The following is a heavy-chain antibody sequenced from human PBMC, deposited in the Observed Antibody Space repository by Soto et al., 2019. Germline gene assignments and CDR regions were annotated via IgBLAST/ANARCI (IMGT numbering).Heavy chain of an antibody. J-gene: IGHJ5*02. Sequence: ASVKVSCKASGYAFTIYGIIWVRQAPGQGLEWMGWISAYNGNTNYAQKLQGRVTMTTDTSTSTAYMELRSLRSDDTAVYYCARCPVAAAGTGTWFDPWGQGTLVTVSS. CDR1: GYAFTIYG. V-gene: IGHV1-18*01. D-gene: IGHD6-13*01. CDR2: ISAYNGNT. CDR3: ARCPVAAAGTGTWFDP.